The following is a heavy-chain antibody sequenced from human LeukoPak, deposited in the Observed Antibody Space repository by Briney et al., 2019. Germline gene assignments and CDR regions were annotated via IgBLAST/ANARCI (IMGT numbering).Heavy chain of an antibody. CDR3: ARTPVTRGWFDP. J-gene: IGHJ5*02. CDR1: GGSFSSYY. V-gene: IGHV4-34*01. D-gene: IGHD1-14*01. Sequence: SETLSLTCAVYGGSFSSYYWSWIRQPPGKGLERIGEINHSGSTNYNPSLKSRVTISVDTSKNQFSLKLSSVTAADTAVYYCARTPVTRGWFDPWGQGTLVTVSS. CDR2: INHSGST.